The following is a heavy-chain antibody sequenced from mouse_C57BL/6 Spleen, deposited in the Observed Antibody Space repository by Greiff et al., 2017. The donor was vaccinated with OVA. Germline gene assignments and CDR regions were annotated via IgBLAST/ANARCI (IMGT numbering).Heavy chain of an antibody. D-gene: IGHD1-1*01. Sequence: DVMLVESVGDLVKPGGSLKLSCAASGFTFSSYGMSWVRQTPDKRLEWVATISSGGSYTYYPDSVKGRFTISRDNAKNTLYLQMSSLKSEDTAMYDSARHEISSRAKGDWGQRTSVPVSS. V-gene: IGHV5-6*02. CDR3: ARHEISSRAKGD. CDR1: GFTFSSYG. J-gene: IGHJ4*01. CDR2: ISSGGSYT.